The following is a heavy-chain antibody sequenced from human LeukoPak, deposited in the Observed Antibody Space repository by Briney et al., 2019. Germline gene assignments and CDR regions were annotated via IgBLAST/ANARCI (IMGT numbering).Heavy chain of an antibody. CDR2: IYYSGST. Sequence: SETLSLTCTVSGGSISSYYWSRIRQPPGKGLEWIGYIYYSGSTNYNPSLKSRVTISVDTSKNQFSLKLTSVTAADTAVYYCARGRAVPDRDAFDIWGQGTMVTVSS. CDR1: GGSISSYY. V-gene: IGHV4-59*12. D-gene: IGHD6-19*01. J-gene: IGHJ3*02. CDR3: ARGRAVPDRDAFDI.